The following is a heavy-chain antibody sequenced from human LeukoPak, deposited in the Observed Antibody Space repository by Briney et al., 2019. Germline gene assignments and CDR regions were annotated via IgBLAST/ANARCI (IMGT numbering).Heavy chain of an antibody. CDR3: ARDIDNYGDYIPY. J-gene: IGHJ4*02. CDR2: TIRSSSYM. CDR1: EFTLSRYG. Sequence: GGALRLSCAASEFTLSRYGMNWVRQAPGRGVGGVFSTIRSSSYMYYADSVKGRFTISRDNAKNSLYLQMNSLRAEDTAVYYCARDIDNYGDYIPYWGQGTLVTVSS. V-gene: IGHV3-21*01. D-gene: IGHD4-17*01.